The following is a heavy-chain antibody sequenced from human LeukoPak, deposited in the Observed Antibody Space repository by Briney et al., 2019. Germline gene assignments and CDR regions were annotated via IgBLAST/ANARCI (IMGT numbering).Heavy chain of an antibody. D-gene: IGHD2-8*01. CDR1: GFTFSSYA. V-gene: IGHV3-30*04. CDR3: ARDTRSSIGVYAIGYMDV. Sequence: GGSLRLSCAASGFTFSSYAMHWVRQAPGKGLEWVAVISYDGSNKYYADSVKGRFTISRDNSKNTLYLQMNSLRAEDTAVYYRARDTRSSIGVYAIGYMDVWGKGTTVTVSS. CDR2: ISYDGSNK. J-gene: IGHJ6*03.